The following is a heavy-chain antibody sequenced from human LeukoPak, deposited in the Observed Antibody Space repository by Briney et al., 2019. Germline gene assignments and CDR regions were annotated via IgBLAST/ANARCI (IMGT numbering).Heavy chain of an antibody. CDR1: GFTFSRYW. Sequence: GGSLRLSCAASGFTFSRYWMHWVRQAPGKGLVWVSRINSDGSSTSYADSVKGRLTISRDNAKNTLYLQMNSLRVEDTAVYYCARDFGMLGATNAFDIWGQGTMVTVSS. CDR2: INSDGSST. J-gene: IGHJ3*02. CDR3: ARDFGMLGATNAFDI. D-gene: IGHD1-26*01. V-gene: IGHV3-74*01.